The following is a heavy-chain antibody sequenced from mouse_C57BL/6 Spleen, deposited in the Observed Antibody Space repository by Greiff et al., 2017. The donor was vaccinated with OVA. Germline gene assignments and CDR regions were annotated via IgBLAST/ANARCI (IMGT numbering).Heavy chain of an antibody. D-gene: IGHD2-1*01. J-gene: IGHJ4*01. Sequence: VQLQQSGPELVKPGASVKISCKASGYAFSSSWMNWVKQRPGKGLEWIGRIYPGDGDTNYNGKFKGKATLTAEKSSSTAYIQLSSLTSEDSAVYFCARDYGNYYYAMDYWGQGTSVTVSS. V-gene: IGHV1-82*01. CDR1: GYAFSSSW. CDR2: IYPGDGDT. CDR3: ARDYGNYYYAMDY.